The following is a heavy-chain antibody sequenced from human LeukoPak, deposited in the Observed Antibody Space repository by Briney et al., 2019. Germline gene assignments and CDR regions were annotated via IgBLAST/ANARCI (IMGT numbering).Heavy chain of an antibody. CDR2: ISHTEGA. Sequence: SETLSLTCVVSGGSIDDNYLWTWVRQPPGKGLDWIGEISHTEGAKYCPSLEGRVSISMDRSKNLFSLMLRSVTAADAAVYFCARHYDFSSPYNNWGQGILVTVSS. CDR1: GGSIDDNYL. V-gene: IGHV4/OR15-8*02. J-gene: IGHJ4*02. D-gene: IGHD3-3*01. CDR3: ARHYDFSSPYNN.